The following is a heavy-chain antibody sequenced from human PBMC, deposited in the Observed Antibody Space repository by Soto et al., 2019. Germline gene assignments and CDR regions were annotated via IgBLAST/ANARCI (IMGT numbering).Heavy chain of an antibody. Sequence: PSETLSLTCAVSGGSISSGGYSWSWIRQPPGKGLEWIGYIYHSGSTYYNPSLKSRVTISVDRSKNQFSLKLSSVTAADTAVYYCATITIFGVVPREDYWGQGTLVTVSS. D-gene: IGHD3-3*01. J-gene: IGHJ4*02. CDR2: IYHSGST. CDR3: ATITIFGVVPREDY. V-gene: IGHV4-30-2*01. CDR1: GGSISSGGYS.